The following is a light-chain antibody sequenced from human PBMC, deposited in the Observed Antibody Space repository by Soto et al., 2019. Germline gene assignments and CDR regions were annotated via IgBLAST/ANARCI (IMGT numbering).Light chain of an antibody. V-gene: IGLV1-47*02. Sequence: QSVLTQPPSASGTPGQRVTIYCSGSDSNSGSNYVYWYQQFPGTAPKLRIYSNIQRPSGVPARFSGSKSGTTAYLAISGLRSEDVADYYCVAWDYSLNGRVFGGGTKVTVL. CDR2: SNI. CDR3: VAWDYSLNGRV. J-gene: IGLJ3*02. CDR1: DSNSGSNY.